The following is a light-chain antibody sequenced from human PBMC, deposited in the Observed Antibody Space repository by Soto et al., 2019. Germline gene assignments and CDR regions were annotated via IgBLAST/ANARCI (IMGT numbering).Light chain of an antibody. V-gene: IGKV3-15*01. CDR2: GAS. CDR1: QSVTSR. J-gene: IGKJ4*01. Sequence: EVVMTQSPATLSVSPGERATLSCRASQSVTSRLAWYQQKPGQPPRLLIYGASVRATGIPDRFSGSGSGTDFTLTINSLQSEDFAVYYCQQYNNWPLTFGEGTKVDI. CDR3: QQYNNWPLT.